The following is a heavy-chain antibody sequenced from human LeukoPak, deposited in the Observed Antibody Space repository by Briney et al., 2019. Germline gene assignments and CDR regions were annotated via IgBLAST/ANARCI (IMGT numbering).Heavy chain of an antibody. Sequence: PSGTLSLTCTVSGDSINSLDLWSWVRQPPGKGLEWIGEMYLSGTTHSDPSVKSRVTISIDKSKNQFFLNLSSVTAADTAVYYCAGLVGRYSSGLYYYYFDYWGQGTLVTVSS. J-gene: IGHJ4*02. CDR1: GDSINSLDL. D-gene: IGHD3-22*01. CDR3: AGLVGRYSSGLYYYYFDY. V-gene: IGHV4-4*02. CDR2: MYLSGTT.